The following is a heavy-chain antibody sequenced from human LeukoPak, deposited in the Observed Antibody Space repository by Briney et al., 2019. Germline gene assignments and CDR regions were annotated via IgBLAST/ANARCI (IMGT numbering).Heavy chain of an antibody. D-gene: IGHD3-10*01. CDR3: TTVLLWFGELDLADY. J-gene: IGHJ4*02. CDR2: IKSKTDGGTT. Sequence: GGSLRLSCAASGFTFSSYAMSWVRQAPGKGLEWVGHIKSKTDGGTTDYAAPVKGRFAISRDDSQNTLYLQMNSLKTEDTAVYYCTTVLLWFGELDLADYWGQGTLVTVSS. V-gene: IGHV3-15*01. CDR1: GFTFSSYA.